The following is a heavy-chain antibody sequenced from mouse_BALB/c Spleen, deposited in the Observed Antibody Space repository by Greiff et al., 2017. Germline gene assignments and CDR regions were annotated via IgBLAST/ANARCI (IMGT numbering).Heavy chain of an antibody. CDR1: GYSITSDYA. J-gene: IGHJ2*01. D-gene: IGHD4-1*01. Sequence: EVQGVESGPGLVKPSQSLSLTCTVTGYSITSDYAWNWIRQFPGNKLEWMGYISYSGSTSYNPSLKSRISITRDTSKNQFFLQLNSVTTEDTATYYCARVTGTGGGYWGQGTTLTVSS. CDR3: ARVTGTGGGY. CDR2: ISYSGST. V-gene: IGHV3-2*02.